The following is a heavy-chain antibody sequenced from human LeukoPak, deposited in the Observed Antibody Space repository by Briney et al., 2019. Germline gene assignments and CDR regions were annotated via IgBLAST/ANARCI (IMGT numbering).Heavy chain of an antibody. CDR1: GFTFSSYG. Sequence: PGRSLRLSCAASGFTFSSYGMHWVRQAPGKGLEWVAVISYDGSNKYYADSVKGRFTISRDNSKNTLYLQMNSLRAEDTAVYYCARASSGWYGLFDYWGQGTLVTVSS. CDR3: ARASSGWYGLFDY. J-gene: IGHJ4*02. CDR2: ISYDGSNK. V-gene: IGHV3-30*03. D-gene: IGHD6-19*01.